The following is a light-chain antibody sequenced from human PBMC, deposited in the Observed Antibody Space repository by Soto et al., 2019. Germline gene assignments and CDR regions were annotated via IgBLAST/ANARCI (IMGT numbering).Light chain of an antibody. CDR2: DTS. J-gene: IGKJ3*01. Sequence: DIQMTQSPSSLSASVGDRVTITCQASQDISTYLNWYHQKPGKAPKLLIYDTSNLDSAAPSRFSGSGSGTDFTFTISSLQTEDIATYYCQQYDDLPFTFGPGTTVDIK. CDR1: QDISTY. V-gene: IGKV1-33*01. CDR3: QQYDDLPFT.